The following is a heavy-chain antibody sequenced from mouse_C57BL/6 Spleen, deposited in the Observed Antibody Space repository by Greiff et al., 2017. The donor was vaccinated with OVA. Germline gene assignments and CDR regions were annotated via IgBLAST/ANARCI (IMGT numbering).Heavy chain of an antibody. CDR3: AKFITTVVEGDY. Sequence: QVQLKESGPELVKPGASVKISCKASGYAFSSSWMNWVKQRPGKGLEWIGRIYPGDGDTNYNGKFKGKATLTADKSSSTAYMQLSSLTSEDSAVYFCAKFITTVVEGDYWGQGTTLTVSS. CDR1: GYAFSSSW. J-gene: IGHJ2*01. D-gene: IGHD1-1*01. CDR2: IYPGDGDT. V-gene: IGHV1-82*01.